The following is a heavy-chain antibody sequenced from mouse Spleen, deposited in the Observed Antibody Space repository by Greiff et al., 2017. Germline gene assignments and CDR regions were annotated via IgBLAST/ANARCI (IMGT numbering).Heavy chain of an antibody. Sequence: QVQLQQSGAELVKPGASVKLSCKASGYTFTSYYMYWVKQRPGQGLEWIGEINPSNGGTNFNEKFKSKATLTVDKSSSTAYMQLSSLTSEDSAVYYCTRGVTTALYWYFDVWGAGTTVTVSS. CDR3: TRGVTTALYWYFDV. D-gene: IGHD1-2*01. J-gene: IGHJ1*01. CDR1: GYTFTSYY. V-gene: IGHV1S81*02. CDR2: INPSNGGT.